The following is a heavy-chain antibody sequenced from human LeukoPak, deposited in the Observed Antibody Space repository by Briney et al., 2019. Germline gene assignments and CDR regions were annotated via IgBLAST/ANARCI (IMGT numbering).Heavy chain of an antibody. CDR3: ARARWAAAAGANFDY. V-gene: IGHV3-66*01. CDR2: IYRGGST. Sequence: GGSLRLSCAASGFTVSSIYMSWARQAPGKGLEWVSIIYRGGSTYYADSVKGRFTISRDNSKNTLYLQMNSLRAEDTAVYYCARARWAAAAGANFDYWGQGTLVTVSS. D-gene: IGHD6-13*01. CDR1: GFTVSSIY. J-gene: IGHJ4*02.